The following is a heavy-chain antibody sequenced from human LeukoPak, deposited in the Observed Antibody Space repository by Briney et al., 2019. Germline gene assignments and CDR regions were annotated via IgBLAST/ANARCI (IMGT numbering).Heavy chain of an antibody. CDR3: VKDSSSGSYFDY. V-gene: IGHV3-64D*06. CDR2: TSSNGSST. CDR1: GFTFSRYA. Sequence: WGSLRLSCSASGFTFSRYAMHWVRQAPGKGLEYVSATSSNGSSTYYADSVKGRFTISRDNSRNTLHLQMSSLRVEDTAVYYCVKDSSSGSYFDYWGQGTLVTVSS. J-gene: IGHJ4*02. D-gene: IGHD3-10*01.